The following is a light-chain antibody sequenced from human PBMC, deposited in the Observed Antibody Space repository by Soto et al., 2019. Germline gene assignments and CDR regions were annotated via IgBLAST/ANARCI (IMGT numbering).Light chain of an antibody. CDR1: QDIRGA. V-gene: IGKV1-13*02. CDR2: DVS. CDR3: QQFNSYPVT. J-gene: IGKJ5*01. Sequence: AIQVTQSPSSLSASVGDRVTITCLASQDIRGALAWYQQKPGKPPKLLIYDVSTLENGVPSRFSGDSSGTQFTLTICGLQPEGFGTYYCQQFNSYPVTFGHGTRLDIK.